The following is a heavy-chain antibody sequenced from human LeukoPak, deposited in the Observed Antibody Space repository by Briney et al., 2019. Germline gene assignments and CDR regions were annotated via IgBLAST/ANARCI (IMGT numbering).Heavy chain of an antibody. V-gene: IGHV1-24*01. CDR1: GDSLSDMS. CDR3: ASGNEVTLEGFAL. J-gene: IGHJ3*01. CDR2: FDSEDGEP. D-gene: IGHD2-8*01. Sequence: ASVKVSCKVSGDSLSDMSVHWIRQAPGRGLEWMGSFDSEDGEPVYTQKFQGRLIMTEDTSTDTAYMDLSSLTFEDTAVYYCASGNEVTLEGFALWGQGTMVSVSA.